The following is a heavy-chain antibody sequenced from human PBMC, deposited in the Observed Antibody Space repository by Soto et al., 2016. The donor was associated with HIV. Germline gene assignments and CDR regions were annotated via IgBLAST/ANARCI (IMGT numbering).Heavy chain of an antibody. Sequence: EVQLVESGGGVVRPGGSLRLSCAASGFTFDDYGMSWVRQAPGKGLEWVSGINWNGGSTTYADSVKGRFTISRDNAGNFLYLQMNSLRAEDTALYYCARDRGYYYGSGSSKAVYYYGMDVWGQGTTVTVSS. V-gene: IGHV3-20*04. D-gene: IGHD3-10*01. CDR3: ARDRGYYYGSGSSKAVYYYGMDV. CDR2: INWNGGST. J-gene: IGHJ6*02. CDR1: GFTFDDYG.